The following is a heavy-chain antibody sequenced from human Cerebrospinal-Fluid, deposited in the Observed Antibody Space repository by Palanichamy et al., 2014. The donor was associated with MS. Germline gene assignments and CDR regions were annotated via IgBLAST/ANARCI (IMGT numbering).Heavy chain of an antibody. Sequence: EVQLVESGGGLVRSGRSLRLSCTASGFTFEDYDMSWVRQAPGKGLEWVGFIRSKAYSGTVEYAASVKGRITISRDNSKSIVYLQLNSLKTEDTAVYYCTRDGYMLAVAGAFDYWGQGTLVTVSS. J-gene: IGHJ4*02. CDR2: IRSKAYSGTV. CDR3: TRDGYMLAVAGAFDY. V-gene: IGHV3-49*04. D-gene: IGHD6-19*01. CDR1: GFTFEDYD.